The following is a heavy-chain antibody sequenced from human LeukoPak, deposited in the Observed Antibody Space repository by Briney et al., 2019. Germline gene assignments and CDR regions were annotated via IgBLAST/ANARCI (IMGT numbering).Heavy chain of an antibody. CDR1: GFTFSSHW. CDR2: IKQDGSEK. Sequence: GGSLRLSCAASGFTFSSHWMSWVRQAPGKGRECVANIKQDGSEKYYVDSVKGRFTISRDNAKNSLYLQMNSLRAEDTAVYYCARESRRYDSRYDYYFDYWGQGTLVTVSS. J-gene: IGHJ4*02. V-gene: IGHV3-7*01. CDR3: ARESRRYDSRYDYYFDY. D-gene: IGHD3-22*01.